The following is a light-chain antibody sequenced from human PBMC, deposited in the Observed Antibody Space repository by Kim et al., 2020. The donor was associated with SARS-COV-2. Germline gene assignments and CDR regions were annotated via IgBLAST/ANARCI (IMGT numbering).Light chain of an antibody. V-gene: IGKV1-39*01. Sequence: DIQMTQSPSSLSASVGDRVTITCRASQDISRYLNWYQQKPGKAPKLLIYAASSLQSGVPSRFSGSGSGTDFTLTISSLQPEDFATYFCQQSFTTPLLTFGGGTKVDIK. J-gene: IGKJ4*01. CDR3: QQSFTTPLLT. CDR1: QDISRY. CDR2: AAS.